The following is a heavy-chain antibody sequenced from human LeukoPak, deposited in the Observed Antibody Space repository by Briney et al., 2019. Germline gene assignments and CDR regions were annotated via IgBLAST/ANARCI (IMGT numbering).Heavy chain of an antibody. CDR2: SSAYNGNT. Sequence: GASGKVSCKASGYTFTRFGISWVGQAPGQGLEWRGWSSAYNGNTNYAQKHPGRVTMTTDTSTSTAYMELRKLRSDDTAVYYCARGFSKTWFGELFIDYWGQGTLVTVSS. D-gene: IGHD3-10*01. V-gene: IGHV1-18*01. J-gene: IGHJ4*02. CDR3: ARGFSKTWFGELFIDY. CDR1: GYTFTRFG.